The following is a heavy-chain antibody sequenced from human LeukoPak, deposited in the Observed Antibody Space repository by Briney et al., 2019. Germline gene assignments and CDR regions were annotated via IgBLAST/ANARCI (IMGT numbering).Heavy chain of an antibody. CDR1: GFTFSSYG. D-gene: IGHD2-2*01. J-gene: IGHJ6*02. CDR3: ARGSSTSYYYYGMDV. Sequence: GGSLRLSCAASGFTFSSYGMHWVRHAPGKGLVWVSRINSDGSGIRNADSVKGRLTISRDNAKNTLYLQMNSLRAEDTAVYYCARGSSTSYYYYGMDVWGQGTTVTVSS. CDR2: INSDGSGI. V-gene: IGHV3-74*01.